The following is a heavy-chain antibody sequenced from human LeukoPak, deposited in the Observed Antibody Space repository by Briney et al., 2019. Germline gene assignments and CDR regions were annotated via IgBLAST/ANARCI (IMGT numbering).Heavy chain of an antibody. J-gene: IGHJ4*02. Sequence: GASVKVSCKAFGYTFTSNYMHWVRQAPGQGPEWMGVISPSGGSTTYAQKFQGRVTLTRDMSTSTDYLELSSLRSEDTAVYYCARDRSATQGRSDYWGQGTLVTVSS. V-gene: IGHV1-46*01. CDR3: ARDRSATQGRSDY. D-gene: IGHD1-1*01. CDR2: ISPSGGST. CDR1: GYTFTSNY.